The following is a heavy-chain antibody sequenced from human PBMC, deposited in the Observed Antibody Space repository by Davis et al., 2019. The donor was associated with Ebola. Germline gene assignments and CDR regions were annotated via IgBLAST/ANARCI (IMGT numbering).Heavy chain of an antibody. J-gene: IGHJ6*02. V-gene: IGHV1-8*01. CDR3: ARDWAVPAARRNYYGMDV. CDR1: GYTFTSYD. D-gene: IGHD2-2*01. CDR2: MNPNSGNT. Sequence: ASVKVSCKASGYTFTSYDINWVRQATGQGLEWVGWMNPNSGNTGYAQKLQGRVTMTRDTSTSTVYMELSSLRSEDTAVYYCARDWAVPAARRNYYGMDVWGQGTTVTVSS.